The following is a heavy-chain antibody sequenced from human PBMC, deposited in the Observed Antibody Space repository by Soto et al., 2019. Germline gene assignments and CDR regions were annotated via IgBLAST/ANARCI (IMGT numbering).Heavy chain of an antibody. Sequence: QVQLVQSGAEVKKPGSSVKVSCKASGGTFSSYAISWVRQAPGQGLEWMGGIIPIFGTANYAQKFQGRVTITADESTSTDYMELSSMRSEDTAVYYCARDRPAAMVLRWFDPWGQGTLVTVSS. CDR2: IIPIFGTA. CDR3: ARDRPAAMVLRWFDP. J-gene: IGHJ5*02. V-gene: IGHV1-69*12. D-gene: IGHD2-2*01. CDR1: GGTFSSYA.